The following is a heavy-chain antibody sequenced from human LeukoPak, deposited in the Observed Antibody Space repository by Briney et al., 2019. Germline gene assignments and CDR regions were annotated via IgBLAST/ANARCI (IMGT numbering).Heavy chain of an antibody. V-gene: IGHV3-21*01. D-gene: IGHD3-22*01. CDR2: ISRSSSYI. J-gene: IGHJ4*02. CDR3: ARDAAAPYYYDSSGYSGGFY. Sequence: GGSLRLSCAASGFTFSSYSMNWVRQAPGKGLEWFSSISRSSSYIYYADSVKGRFTISRDNAKNSLYLQMNSLRAEDTAVYYCARDAAAPYYYDSSGYSGGFYWGQGTLDTVSS. CDR1: GFTFSSYS.